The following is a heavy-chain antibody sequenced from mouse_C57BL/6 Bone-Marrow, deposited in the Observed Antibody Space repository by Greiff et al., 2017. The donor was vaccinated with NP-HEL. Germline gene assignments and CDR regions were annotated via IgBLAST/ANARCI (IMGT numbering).Heavy chain of an antibody. CDR1: GYTFTSYW. Sequence: QVQLQQPGAELVMPGASVKLSCKASGYTFTSYWMHWVKQRPGQGLEWIGEIDPSDSYTNYNQKFKGKSTLTVDKSSSTAYMQLSSLTSEDSAVYYWAREEYYGSSWYFDVGGTGTTVTVSS. D-gene: IGHD1-1*01. CDR2: IDPSDSYT. CDR3: AREEYYGSSWYFDV. V-gene: IGHV1-69*01. J-gene: IGHJ1*03.